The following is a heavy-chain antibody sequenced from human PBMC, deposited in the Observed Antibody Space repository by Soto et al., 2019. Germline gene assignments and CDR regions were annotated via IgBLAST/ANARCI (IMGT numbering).Heavy chain of an antibody. CDR2: IIPIFGTA. Sequence: ASVKVSCKASGGTFSSYAISWVRQAPGQGLEWMGGIIPIFGTANYAQKFQGRVTITADESTRTAYMELSSLRSEDTAVYYCARPSTPRGYSGYDSPPRYYYYGMDVWGQGTTVTVSS. J-gene: IGHJ6*02. D-gene: IGHD5-12*01. CDR1: GGTFSSYA. CDR3: ARPSTPRGYSGYDSPPRYYYYGMDV. V-gene: IGHV1-69*13.